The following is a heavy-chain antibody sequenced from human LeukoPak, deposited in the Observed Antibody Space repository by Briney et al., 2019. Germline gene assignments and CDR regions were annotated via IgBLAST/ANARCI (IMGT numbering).Heavy chain of an antibody. CDR1: GGSISRSSYY. V-gene: IGHV4-39*07. CDR3: ARDGSGYFNWFDP. Sequence: PSETLSLTCTVSGGSISRSSYYWGWIRQPPGKGLEWIGSIYYSGSTYYNPSLKSRVTISVDTSKDQFSLKLSSVTAADTAVYYCARDGSGYFNWFDPWGQGTLVTVSS. J-gene: IGHJ5*02. CDR2: IYYSGST. D-gene: IGHD3-3*01.